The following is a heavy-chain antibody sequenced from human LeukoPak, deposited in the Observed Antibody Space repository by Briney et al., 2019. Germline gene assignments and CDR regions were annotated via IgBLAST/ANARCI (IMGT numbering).Heavy chain of an antibody. V-gene: IGHV3-7*03. Sequence: GGSLRLSCAASGFTFSSYWMTWVRQVPGRGPEWVANVNRDGSETYYLDSVKGRFTISKDNAKNSLYLQMNSLRAEDTALYHCARNNGLHVWGQGPTVIVSS. CDR1: GFTFSSYW. CDR2: VNRDGSET. CDR3: ARNNGLHV. J-gene: IGHJ6*02.